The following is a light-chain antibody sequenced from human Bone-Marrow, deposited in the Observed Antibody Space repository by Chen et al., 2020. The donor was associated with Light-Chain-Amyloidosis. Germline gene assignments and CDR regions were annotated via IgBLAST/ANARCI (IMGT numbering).Light chain of an antibody. V-gene: IGKV1-5*01. CDR1: QSISSW. CDR3: QQSYSAWT. CDR2: FAS. J-gene: IGKJ1*01. Sequence: IQMTQSPSTLSTSVGDRVTITCRASQSISSWLAWYQQKPGKAPKLLIYFASNLEAWVPSRFSGSGSGTDFTLTISSLQPEDSATYYCQQSYSAWTFGQGTKVDIK.